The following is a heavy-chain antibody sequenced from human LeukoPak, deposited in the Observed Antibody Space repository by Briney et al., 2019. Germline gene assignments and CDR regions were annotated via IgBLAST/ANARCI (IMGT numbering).Heavy chain of an antibody. CDR3: THSGHYFSFDI. V-gene: IGHV2-5*02. D-gene: IGHD3-10*01. J-gene: IGHJ3*02. Sequence: SGPTLVKPTQTLTLTCAFSGFSLSTSGVGVGWIRQPPGKALEWPALIYWDDDKRDSPSLKSRLTITKDTSKNQVVLTMTNVDPVDTATYYCTHSGHYFSFDIWGQGTMVTVSS. CDR1: GFSLSTSGVG. CDR2: IYWDDDK.